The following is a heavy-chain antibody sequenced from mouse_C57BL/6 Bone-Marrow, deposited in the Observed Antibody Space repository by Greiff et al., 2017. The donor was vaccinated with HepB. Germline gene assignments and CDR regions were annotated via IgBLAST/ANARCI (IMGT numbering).Heavy chain of an antibody. V-gene: IGHV1-64*01. CDR3: ARGFDYYGSSVYAMDY. J-gene: IGHJ4*01. D-gene: IGHD1-1*01. CDR1: GYTFTSYW. CDR2: IHPNSGST. Sequence: QVQLQQSGAELVKPGASVKLSCKASGYTFTSYWMHWVKQRPGQGLEWIGMIHPNSGSTNYNEKFKSKATLTVDKSSSTAYMQLGSLTSEDSAVYYCARGFDYYGSSVYAMDYWGQGTSVTVSS.